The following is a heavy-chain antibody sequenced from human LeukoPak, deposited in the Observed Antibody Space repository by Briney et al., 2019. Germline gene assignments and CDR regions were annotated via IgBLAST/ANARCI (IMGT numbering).Heavy chain of an antibody. V-gene: IGHV3-30*02. D-gene: IGHD3-9*01. J-gene: IGHJ4*02. CDR3: ASGLGGILTGYYPY. CDR2: IRYDGSNK. CDR1: GFTLSSYG. Sequence: GGSLRLSCAASGFTLSSYGMHWVRQAPGKGLEWVAFIRYDGSNKYYADSVKGRFTISRDNSKNTLYLQMNSLRAEDTAVYYCASGLGGILTGYYPYWGQGTLVTVSS.